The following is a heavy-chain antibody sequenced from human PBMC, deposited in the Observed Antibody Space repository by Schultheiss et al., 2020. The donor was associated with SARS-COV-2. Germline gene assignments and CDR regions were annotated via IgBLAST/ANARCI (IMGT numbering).Heavy chain of an antibody. J-gene: IGHJ4*02. Sequence: GSLRLSCAASGFTFSSYWMSWVRQAPGKGLEWVANIKQDGSEKYYVDSVKGRFTISRDNAKNSLYLQMNSLRAEDTAVYYCATEDTAMVYDYWGQGTLVTVSS. V-gene: IGHV3-7*01. CDR2: IKQDGSEK. D-gene: IGHD5-18*01. CDR3: ATEDTAMVYDY. CDR1: GFTFSSYW.